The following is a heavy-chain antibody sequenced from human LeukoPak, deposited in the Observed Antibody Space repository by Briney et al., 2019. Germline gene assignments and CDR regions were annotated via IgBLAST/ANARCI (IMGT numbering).Heavy chain of an antibody. V-gene: IGHV3-74*01. CDR3: ARGNQQLPRSTPDY. CDR2: IKTDGSTT. J-gene: IGHJ4*02. Sequence: GGSLRLSCAVSGFTFSSSWMHWVRQAPGKGLVWVSHIKTDGSTTAYADSVKGRFTISRDNAKNTLYLQMNSLRAEDTGVYYCARGNQQLPRSTPDYWGQGTPVTVSS. CDR1: GFTFSSSW. D-gene: IGHD2-2*01.